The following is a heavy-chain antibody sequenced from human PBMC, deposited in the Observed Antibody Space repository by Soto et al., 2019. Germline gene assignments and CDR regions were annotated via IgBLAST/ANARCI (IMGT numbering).Heavy chain of an antibody. CDR1: GYTFTSYG. J-gene: IGHJ6*03. D-gene: IGHD3-3*01. V-gene: IGHV1-18*01. CDR3: ARDLEPIFGVVHHVPYYYYYMDV. Sequence: QVQLVQSGAEVKKPGASVKVSCKASGYTFTSYGISWVRQAPGQGLEWMGWISAYNGNTNYAQKLKGRVTMTTDTSTITAYMELRSLRSDDTAVYYCARDLEPIFGVVHHVPYYYYYMDVWGKGTTVTVSS. CDR2: ISAYNGNT.